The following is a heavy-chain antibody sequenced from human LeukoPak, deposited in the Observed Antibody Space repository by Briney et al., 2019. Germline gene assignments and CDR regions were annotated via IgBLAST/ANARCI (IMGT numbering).Heavy chain of an antibody. J-gene: IGHJ2*01. Sequence: GGSLRLSCAASGFSFSYYSMNWVRQSPGKGLEWVSSISSSGDHMYYADSVKGRFTISRDNAKNSLYLQMSSLRAEDTAVYYCAREERDGYNYYWYFDLWGRGTLVTVSS. CDR2: ISSSGDHM. D-gene: IGHD5-24*01. CDR3: AREERDGYNYYWYFDL. V-gene: IGHV3-21*01. CDR1: GFSFSYYS.